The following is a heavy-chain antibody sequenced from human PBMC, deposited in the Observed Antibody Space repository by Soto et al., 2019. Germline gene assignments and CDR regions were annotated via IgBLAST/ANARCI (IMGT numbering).Heavy chain of an antibody. Sequence: QVQLVQSGAEVKKPGASVKVSGKASGYTFTSYAMHWVRQAPGQRLEWMGWINAGNGNTKYSQKFQGRVTITRDTSASTAYMELSSLRSEDTAVYYCARGGRYSSSWYDYWGQGTLVTVSS. CDR1: GYTFTSYA. J-gene: IGHJ4*02. CDR3: ARGGRYSSSWYDY. D-gene: IGHD6-13*01. CDR2: INAGNGNT. V-gene: IGHV1-3*01.